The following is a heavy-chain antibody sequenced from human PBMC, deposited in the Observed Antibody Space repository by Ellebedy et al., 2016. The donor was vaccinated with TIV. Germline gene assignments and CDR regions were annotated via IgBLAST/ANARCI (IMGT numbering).Heavy chain of an antibody. CDR2: ISYDGSNK. CDR3: ARDEYSSGWKFDF. Sequence: GESLKISXVGAGFTFHTFAFHWLRQVPGRGLEWVASISYDGSNKYYGDSVKGRFTISRDNSNNTLYLQMNSLSGDDTAVYYCARDEYSSGWKFDFWGQGTLVTVSS. D-gene: IGHD6-19*01. CDR1: GFTFHTFA. V-gene: IGHV3-30*03. J-gene: IGHJ4*02.